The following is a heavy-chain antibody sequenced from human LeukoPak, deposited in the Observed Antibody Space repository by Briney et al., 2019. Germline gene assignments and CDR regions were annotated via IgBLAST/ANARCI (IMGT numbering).Heavy chain of an antibody. CDR2: ISWSSGTI. J-gene: IGHJ4*02. CDR1: GFTFEDYA. V-gene: IGHV3-9*01. CDR3: AKDRVAAAGTFGLDY. D-gene: IGHD6-13*01. Sequence: GGSLRLSCAASGFTFEDYAMHWVRQVPGKGLEYVSGISWSSGTIGYADSVKGRFTISRDNAKNSLYLQMSSLRAEDTGLYFCAKDRVAAAGTFGLDYWGQGTLVTVSS.